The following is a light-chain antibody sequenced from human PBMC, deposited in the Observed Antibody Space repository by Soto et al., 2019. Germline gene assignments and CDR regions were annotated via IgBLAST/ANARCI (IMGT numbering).Light chain of an antibody. CDR2: GXS. V-gene: IGKV3-20*01. CDR1: KSVISIY. CDR3: QQYGSSPWT. J-gene: IGKJ1*01. Sequence: SVLTQTPDTLSLSPGERASLSPRDRKSVISIYVSWXQHXXXXAXXXLXXGXSSRATGIPDRFSGSGSGTDFTLTISRLEPEDFAVYYCQQYGSSPWTFGQGTKVDIK.